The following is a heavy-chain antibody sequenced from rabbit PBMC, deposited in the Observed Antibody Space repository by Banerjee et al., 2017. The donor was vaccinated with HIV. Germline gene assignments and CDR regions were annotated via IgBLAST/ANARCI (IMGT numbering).Heavy chain of an antibody. Sequence: QEQLEESGGDLVKPEGSLTLTCTASGFSFSNKYVMCWVRQAPGKGLEWIACINTSSGNIVYASWAKGRFTISKTSSTTVTLQMTSLTAADSATYFCARRVYGTFTLWGPGTLVTV. J-gene: IGHJ4*01. CDR3: ARRVYGTFTL. D-gene: IGHD7-1*01. V-gene: IGHV1S45*01. CDR2: INTSSGNI. CDR1: GFSFSNKYV.